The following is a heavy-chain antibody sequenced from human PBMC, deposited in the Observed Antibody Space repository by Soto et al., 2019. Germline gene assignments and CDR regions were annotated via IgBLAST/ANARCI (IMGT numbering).Heavy chain of an antibody. CDR2: IIPIFGIG. CDR1: GGTFNRYA. J-gene: IGHJ6*02. D-gene: IGHD3-3*01. CDR3: ARSAITLFGVVSIPPHYYSEMDV. Sequence: QVQLVQSGAEVKKPGSSVKVSCKASGGTFNRYAISWVRQAPGQGLEWMGGIIPIFGIGNDAQRFQGRVTITADGSTGTAYMELSSLRSEDTGVYYCARSAITLFGVVSIPPHYYSEMDVWGQGTTVTVSS. V-gene: IGHV1-69*01.